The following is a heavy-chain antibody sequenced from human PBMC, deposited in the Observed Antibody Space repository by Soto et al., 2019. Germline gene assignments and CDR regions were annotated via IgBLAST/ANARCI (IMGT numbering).Heavy chain of an antibody. J-gene: IGHJ6*02. Sequence: EVQLLESGGGLVQPGGSLRLSCAASGFTFSSYAMSWVRQAPGKGLEWVSAISGSGGSTYYADSVKGRFTISRDNSKNTLYLQMNSLRAEDTAVYYCARDGGPSDYYYGMDVWGQGTTVTVSS. V-gene: IGHV3-23*01. CDR1: GFTFSSYA. CDR3: ARDGGPSDYYYGMDV. CDR2: ISGSGGST.